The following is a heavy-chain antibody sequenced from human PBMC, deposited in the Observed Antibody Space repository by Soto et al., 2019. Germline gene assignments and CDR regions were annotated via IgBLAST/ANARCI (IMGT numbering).Heavy chain of an antibody. CDR2: IYYSGST. J-gene: IGHJ6*02. D-gene: IGHD3-9*01. V-gene: IGHV4-30-4*01. CDR3: ARGADVTGYYFSDNGVDV. CDR1: GGSISSGDYY. Sequence: TSETLSLTCTVSGGSISSGDYYWSWIRQPPGKGLEWIGYIYYSGSTYYNPSLKSRVTISVDTSKNQFSLKLSSVTAADTAVYYCARGADVTGYYFSDNGVDVWGQGTTVTVSS.